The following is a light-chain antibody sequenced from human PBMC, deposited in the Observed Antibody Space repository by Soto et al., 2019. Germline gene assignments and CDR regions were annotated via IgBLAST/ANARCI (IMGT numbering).Light chain of an antibody. V-gene: IGLV2-23*01. CDR1: SSDVGSYNL. Sequence: QSALTQPASVSGSTGRSITISCTGSSSDVGSYNLVSWYQQQPGKAPKLMIYEGNKRPSGVSNRFSGSKSANTASPTISGLQTEDAADYYCCSYAGTNTFVFGTGTKLTVL. CDR3: CSYAGTNTFV. J-gene: IGLJ1*01. CDR2: EGN.